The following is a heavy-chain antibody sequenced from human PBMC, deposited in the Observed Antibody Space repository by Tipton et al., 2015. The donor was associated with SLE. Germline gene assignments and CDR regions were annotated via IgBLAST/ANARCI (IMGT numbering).Heavy chain of an antibody. CDR3: ARDEYRYDATGYHLLGHFDF. D-gene: IGHD3-22*01. CDR2: IDQSGST. Sequence: GLVKPSETLSLTCDVYGGFLSDYFWSWIRQPPGKGLEWIGEIDQSGSTNYNPSLKSRVTISEGMSKNQFSLRLTSVTAADTAVYYCARDEYRYDATGYHLLGHFDFWGQGTLVTVSS. CDR1: GGFLSDYF. V-gene: IGHV4-34*01. J-gene: IGHJ4*02.